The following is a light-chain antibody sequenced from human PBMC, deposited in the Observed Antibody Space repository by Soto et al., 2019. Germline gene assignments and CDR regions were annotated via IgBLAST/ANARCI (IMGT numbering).Light chain of an antibody. CDR2: DAS. Sequence: DIQLTQSPSTLCAAVGDSVTITCLASQNIRNLLAWYQQKPGKAPKPLIFDASTLKTGVPSRFGDSGSGAEFNFTITGLQPDDFATYFCQQYYTYSTFGQRTRLEIK. V-gene: IGKV1-5*01. CDR3: QQYYTYST. J-gene: IGKJ5*01. CDR1: QNIRNL.